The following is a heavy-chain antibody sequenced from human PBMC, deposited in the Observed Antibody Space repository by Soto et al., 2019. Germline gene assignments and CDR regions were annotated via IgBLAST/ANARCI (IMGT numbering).Heavy chain of an antibody. Sequence: QVQLQESGPGLLKPSETLSLTCTVSGDSISNYLWTWIRQSPEKGLEWIGCIYSTGHTKYHPSLESRVSMSLDASKNQISLTLKSVTAADTAVYYCARRDGDWWGPGTLVTVSS. CDR3: ARRDGDW. D-gene: IGHD3-10*01. CDR2: IYSTGHT. CDR1: GDSISNYL. J-gene: IGHJ4*02. V-gene: IGHV4-59*01.